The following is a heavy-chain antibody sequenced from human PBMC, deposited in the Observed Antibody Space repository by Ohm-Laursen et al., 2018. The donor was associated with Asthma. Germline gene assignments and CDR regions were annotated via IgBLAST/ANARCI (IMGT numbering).Heavy chain of an antibody. CDR2: ISDDGRNK. J-gene: IGHJ4*02. D-gene: IGHD4-17*01. Sequence: SLRLSCAASGFTFSNYAIHWVRQAPGKGLEWVAVISDDGRNKYYADSVKGRFTISRDNSKNTLYLQMNSLRAEDTAVYYCAKGVTDYGDYAGSVDYWGQGTLVTVSS. V-gene: IGHV3-30*04. CDR1: GFTFSNYA. CDR3: AKGVTDYGDYAGSVDY.